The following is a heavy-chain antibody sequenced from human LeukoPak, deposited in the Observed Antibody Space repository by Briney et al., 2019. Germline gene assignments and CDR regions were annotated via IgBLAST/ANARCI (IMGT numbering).Heavy chain of an antibody. Sequence: ASVKVSCKVSGYTLTELSMHWVRQAPGKGLEWMGGFDPEDGEAIYAQKFQGRVTMTEDTSTDTAYMELSSLRSEDTAVYYCATDAASGSYYRWDYWGQGTLVTVSS. CDR1: GYTLTELS. CDR2: FDPEDGEA. J-gene: IGHJ4*02. D-gene: IGHD1-26*01. V-gene: IGHV1-24*01. CDR3: ATDAASGSYYRWDY.